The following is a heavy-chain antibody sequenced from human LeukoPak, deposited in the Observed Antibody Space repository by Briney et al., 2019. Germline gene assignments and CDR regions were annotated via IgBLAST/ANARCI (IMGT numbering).Heavy chain of an antibody. CDR1: GYTFTGNY. CDR3: ARGMGVMSTFATPGSEGFDP. CDR2: INRNSGGT. J-gene: IGHJ5*02. D-gene: IGHD3-16*01. Sequence: ASVTLSCKASGYTFTGNYMHWVRQALGQALEWMGWINRNSGGTNYAQKFQDRVTMTRDTSISTAYMELSRLRSDDTAVYYCARGMGVMSTFATPGSEGFDPWGQGTLVTVSS. V-gene: IGHV1-2*02.